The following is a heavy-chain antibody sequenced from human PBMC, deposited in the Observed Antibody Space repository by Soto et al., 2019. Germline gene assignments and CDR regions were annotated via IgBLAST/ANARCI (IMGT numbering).Heavy chain of an antibody. D-gene: IGHD1-1*01. CDR1: GYSFTIYG. CDR3: ARGTGTTSEGSLFDY. V-gene: IGHV1-18*01. CDR2: ISAYNGNT. Sequence: QVQLVQSGAEVRKPGASVKVSCKASGYSFTIYGINWVRQAPGQGLEWMGWISAYNGNTNYAQKLQGRVTMTTDTYTTTAYMELRSLRSDDTAMYYCARGTGTTSEGSLFDYWGQGTLVTVSS. J-gene: IGHJ4*02.